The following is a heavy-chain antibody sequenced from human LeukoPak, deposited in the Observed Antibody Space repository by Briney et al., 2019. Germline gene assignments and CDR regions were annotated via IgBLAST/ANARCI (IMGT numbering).Heavy chain of an antibody. J-gene: IGHJ6*02. CDR3: ARSKAGAESSGNSFSHYYYYAMDV. Sequence: KPGGSLRLSCAASGFTFSFYSMSWVRQAPGKGLKWVSSISSSSSDIYYADSVKGRFTISRDSAMNSLSLQMINLRGEDAAVYYCARSKAGAESSGNSFSHYYYYAMDVWGQGTTVTVSS. V-gene: IGHV3-21*01. CDR1: GFTFSFYS. D-gene: IGHD6-19*01. CDR2: ISSSSSDI.